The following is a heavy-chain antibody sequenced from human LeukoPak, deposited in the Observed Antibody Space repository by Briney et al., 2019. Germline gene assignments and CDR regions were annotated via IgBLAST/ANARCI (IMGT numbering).Heavy chain of an antibody. D-gene: IGHD3-10*01. V-gene: IGHV3-23*01. CDR1: GFTFSSYA. CDR3: AKDRSPAGDYFDY. Sequence: GGSLRLSCAASGFTFSSYAMSWVRQAPGKGLEWVSAISGSGGSTYYADSVKGRFTISGDNSKNTLYLQMNSLRAEDTAVYYCAKDRSPAGDYFDYWGQGTLVTVSS. CDR2: ISGSGGST. J-gene: IGHJ4*02.